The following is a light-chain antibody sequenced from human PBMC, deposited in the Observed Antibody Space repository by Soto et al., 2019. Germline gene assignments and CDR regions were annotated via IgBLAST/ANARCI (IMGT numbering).Light chain of an antibody. CDR3: QHYNNWPPYT. V-gene: IGKV3-15*01. J-gene: IGKJ2*01. CDR2: GAS. CDR1: QRVGSN. Sequence: EIAMTQSPATLSVSPGERATLSCRASQRVGSNLAWYQHKPGQAPRLLIYGASTRATGIPARFSGSGSETEFTLTISSLQSEDFAVYYCQHYNNWPPYTFGQGTKLEIK.